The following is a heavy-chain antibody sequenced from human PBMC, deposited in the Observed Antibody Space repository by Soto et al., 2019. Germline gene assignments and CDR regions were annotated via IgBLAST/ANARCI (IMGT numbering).Heavy chain of an antibody. CDR3: ARADPDASVGF. J-gene: IGHJ4*02. V-gene: IGHV4-59*11. Sequence: SDTLSLTCTVSGGSMSSHYWTWLRQPPGEGLEWIGYISYSGSSYYNPSLKSRVTISADTSRNQSSLRLTSVIAADTAVYFCARADPDASVGFWGQGTLVTVSS. CDR2: ISYSGSS. D-gene: IGHD3-16*01. CDR1: GGSMSSHY.